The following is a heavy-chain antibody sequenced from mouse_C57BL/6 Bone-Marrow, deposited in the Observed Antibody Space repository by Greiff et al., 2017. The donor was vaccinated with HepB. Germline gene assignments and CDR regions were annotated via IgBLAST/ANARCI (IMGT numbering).Heavy chain of an antibody. J-gene: IGHJ3*01. CDR2: INPNNGGT. D-gene: IGHD2-4*01. Sequence: VQLQQSGPELVKPGASVKISCKASGYTFTDYYMNWVKQSHGKSLEWIGDINPNNGGTSYNQKFKGKATLTVDKSSSTAYMELRSLTSEDSAVYYCARSLYYDYDDGFAYWGQGTLVTVSA. CDR1: GYTFTDYY. V-gene: IGHV1-26*01. CDR3: ARSLYYDYDDGFAY.